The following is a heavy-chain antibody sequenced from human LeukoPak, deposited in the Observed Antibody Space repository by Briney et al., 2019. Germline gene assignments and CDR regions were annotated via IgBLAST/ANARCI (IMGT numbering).Heavy chain of an antibody. Sequence: SETLSLTCTVSGGSISSYYWSWIRQPPGKGLEWIGYIYYSGSTNYNPSLKSRVTISVDTSKNQFSLKLSSVTAADTAVYYCARDMKHDAFDVWGQGTMVTVSS. CDR2: IYYSGST. CDR1: GGSISSYY. J-gene: IGHJ3*01. V-gene: IGHV4-59*01. CDR3: ARDMKHDAFDV. D-gene: IGHD3-16*01.